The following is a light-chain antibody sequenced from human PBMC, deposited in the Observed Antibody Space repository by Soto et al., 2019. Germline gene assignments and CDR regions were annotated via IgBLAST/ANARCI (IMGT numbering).Light chain of an antibody. J-gene: IGKJ5*01. CDR1: QFLSSY. CDR3: HQRNQ. V-gene: IGKV3-11*01. Sequence: ELVLTQSPVTLSLSAAERASLSCRASQFLSSYLAWYQPIPGQPPRLLVYDSTNRAAGIPARFRGSRSGTDFTLTISNVEHEDFAMYYCHQRNQFGQGTRLEIK. CDR2: DST.